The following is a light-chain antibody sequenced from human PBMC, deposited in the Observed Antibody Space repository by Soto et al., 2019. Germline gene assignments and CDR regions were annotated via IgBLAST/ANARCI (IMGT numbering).Light chain of an antibody. J-gene: IGKJ5*01. CDR3: QQYHTSSIT. V-gene: IGKV1-5*01. CDR1: QTISSW. CDR2: DAS. Sequence: GDRVTITCRASQTISSWLAWYQQKPGKAPTLLIYDASTLERGVPSRFSSTGSGTEFTLSIDSLQPDDFATYYCQQYHTSSITFGQGTRLE.